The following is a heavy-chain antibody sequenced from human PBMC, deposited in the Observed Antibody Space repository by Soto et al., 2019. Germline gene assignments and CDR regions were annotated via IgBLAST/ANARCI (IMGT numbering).Heavy chain of an antibody. J-gene: IGHJ4*02. Sequence: EVHLVESGGGLVQPGGSLRLSCAASGFTFSSYWMHWDRQAPGKRLVWVSRINSDGSSTSYADSVKGRFTISGDNAKNTLYLQLNMLRAEATAVYYCAVAVAGPTAIGYWGQGTLVTVSS. CDR2: INSDGSST. CDR1: GFTFSSYW. D-gene: IGHD6-19*01. CDR3: AVAVAGPTAIGY. V-gene: IGHV3-74*01.